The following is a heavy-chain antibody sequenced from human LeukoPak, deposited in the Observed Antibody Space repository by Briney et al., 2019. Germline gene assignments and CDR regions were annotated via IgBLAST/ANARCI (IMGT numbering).Heavy chain of an antibody. CDR2: IYYSGGT. CDR3: ARGVTGTTIVVVTALTWFDP. Sequence: PSEPLSLTCTVSGGSISSYYWGWIRQPQGKGLEWIGRIYYSGGTYYKPSLRRRVSISVDTTKNPCSMRLRSVTAADTAVYYCARGVTGTTIVVVTALTWFDPWGQGTLVTVS. CDR1: GGSISSYY. V-gene: IGHV4-39*07. D-gene: IGHD3-22*01. J-gene: IGHJ5*02.